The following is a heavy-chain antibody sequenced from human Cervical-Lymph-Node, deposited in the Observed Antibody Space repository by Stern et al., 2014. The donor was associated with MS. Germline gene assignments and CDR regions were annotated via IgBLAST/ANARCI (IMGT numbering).Heavy chain of an antibody. D-gene: IGHD2-8*01. Sequence: QVQLQESSPGLVKPSQTRSLTCTVAGGSITSGSYYWSWIRQPAGKRLAWIGCFSSSGPTAYNPSLKSRVTISVDPFKTQFPLKLTSVPAADTAVYYCASGHRMLLGAFWGQGSLVTVSS. J-gene: IGHJ4*02. CDR1: GGSITSGSYY. CDR2: FSSSGPT. CDR3: ASGHRMLLGAF. V-gene: IGHV4-61*02.